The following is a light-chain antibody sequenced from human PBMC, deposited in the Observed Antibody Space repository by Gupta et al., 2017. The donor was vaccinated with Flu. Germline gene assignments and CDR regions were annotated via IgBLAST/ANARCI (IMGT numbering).Light chain of an antibody. Sequence: SYALTQPPSVSVAPGKTARITRGGDNIGSKSVHWYQQKPGQAPVLVVYDDSGRPSGIPERFSGSNSGNTATLTISRVEAADEADYYCQVWDNSSDHVVFGGGTKVTV. J-gene: IGLJ2*01. V-gene: IGLV3-21*03. CDR2: DDS. CDR3: QVWDNSSDHVV. CDR1: NIGSKS.